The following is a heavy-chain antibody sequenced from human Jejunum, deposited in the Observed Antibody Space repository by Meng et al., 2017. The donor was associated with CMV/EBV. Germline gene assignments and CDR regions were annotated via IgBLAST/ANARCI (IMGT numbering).Heavy chain of an antibody. CDR2: ISTSGNTI. D-gene: IGHD3-9*01. CDR3: ARDLTHAAFDI. V-gene: IGHV3-48*03. J-gene: IGHJ3*02. CDR1: GFTFSDYH. Sequence: AASGFTFSDYHMKWVRQAPGKGLEWISFISTSGNTIYYADSVKGRFTISRDDAKNSLYLQMNSLRGDDTAIYYCARDLTHAAFDIWGQGTMVTVSS.